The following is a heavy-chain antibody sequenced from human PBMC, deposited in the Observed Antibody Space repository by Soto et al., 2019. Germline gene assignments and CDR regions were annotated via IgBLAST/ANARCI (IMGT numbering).Heavy chain of an antibody. V-gene: IGHV1-2*02. D-gene: IGHD3-22*01. CDR1: GYTFTGYY. J-gene: IGHJ4*02. CDR2: INPNSGGT. CDR3: ARGRPPITMIVVVIPSGFDY. Sequence: GASVKVSCKASGYTFTGYYMHWVRQAPGQGLEWMGWINPNSGGTNYAQKFQGRVTMTRGTSISTAYMELSRLRSDDTAVYYCARGRPPITMIVVVIPSGFDYWGQGTLVTVSS.